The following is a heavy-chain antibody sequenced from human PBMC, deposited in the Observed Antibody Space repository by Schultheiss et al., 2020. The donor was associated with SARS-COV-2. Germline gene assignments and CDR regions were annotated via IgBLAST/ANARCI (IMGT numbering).Heavy chain of an antibody. CDR3: ARVRGSLRYFDWTPKGFDY. Sequence: SETLSLTCTVSGGSISSYYWSWIRQPPGKGLEWIGYIYYSGSTNYNPSLKSRVTISVDTSKNQFSLKLSSVTAADTAVYYCARVRGSLRYFDWTPKGFDYWGQGTLVTVSS. V-gene: IGHV4-59*01. D-gene: IGHD3-9*01. CDR2: IYYSGST. CDR1: GGSISSYY. J-gene: IGHJ4*02.